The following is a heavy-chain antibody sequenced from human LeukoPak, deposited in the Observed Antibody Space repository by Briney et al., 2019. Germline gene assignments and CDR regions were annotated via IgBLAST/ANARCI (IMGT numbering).Heavy chain of an antibody. CDR3: ARHSAVAGTGKLFDY. V-gene: IGHV5-51*01. D-gene: IGHD6-19*01. Sequence: AESLKILCKGSGYSFTSYWIGWGRRMPGTSLEGLGIIYPGDSEPRYHPSFQDQAPNTADKSISTAYLQWSSLKASDTAMYYCARHSAVAGTGKLFDYWRRGTLVAVPS. CDR2: IYPGDSEP. CDR1: GYSFTSYW. J-gene: IGHJ4*02.